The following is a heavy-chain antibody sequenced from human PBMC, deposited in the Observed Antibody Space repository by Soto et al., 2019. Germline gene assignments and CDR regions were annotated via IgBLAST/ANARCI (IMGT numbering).Heavy chain of an antibody. CDR2: ISSTTNYI. J-gene: IGHJ4*02. CDR3: ARESEDLTSNFDY. V-gene: IGHV3-21*06. CDR1: GFTFTRYS. Sequence: GGSLRLSCAASGFTFTRYSMNWVRQAPGKGLEWVSSISSTTNYIYYGDSMEGRFTISRDNAKNSPYLEMNSLRAEDTAVYYCARESEDLTSNFDYWGQGTLVTVSS.